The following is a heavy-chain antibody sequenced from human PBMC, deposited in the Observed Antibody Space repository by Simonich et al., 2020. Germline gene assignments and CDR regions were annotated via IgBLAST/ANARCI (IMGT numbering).Heavy chain of an antibody. CDR2: IYYSGST. J-gene: IGHJ3*02. V-gene: IGHV4-39*01. CDR3: ARHAGFAFDI. CDR1: GGSISSSSYY. Sequence: LQLQESGPGLVKPSETLSLTCTVSGGSISSSSYYWGWFRQPPGKGLEWIGGIYYSGSTYYNPTRKSRVTISVDASKNQFSLKLSSVTAADTAVYNWARHAGFAFDIWRQGTMVTVSS. D-gene: IGHD6-13*01.